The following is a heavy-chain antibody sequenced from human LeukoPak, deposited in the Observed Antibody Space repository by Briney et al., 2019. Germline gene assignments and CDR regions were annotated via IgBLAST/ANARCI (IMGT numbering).Heavy chain of an antibody. Sequence: ASVKVSCKASGYTFTSYDINWVRQATGQGLEWMGWMNPNSGNTGYAQKFQGRVTITRNTSISTAYMELSSLRSEDTAVYYCARAPRSSRRGGYYMDVWGKGTTVTVSS. CDR3: ARAPRSSRRGGYYMDV. D-gene: IGHD1-1*01. J-gene: IGHJ6*03. CDR2: MNPNSGNT. CDR1: GYTFTSYD. V-gene: IGHV1-8*03.